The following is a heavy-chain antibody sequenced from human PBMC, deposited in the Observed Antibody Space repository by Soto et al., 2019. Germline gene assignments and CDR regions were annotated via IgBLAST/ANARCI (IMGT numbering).Heavy chain of an antibody. D-gene: IGHD2-21*02. Sequence: GGSLRLSCAASGFTFSSYSMNWVRQAPGKGLEWVSYISSSSSTIYYADSVKGRFTISRDNAKNSLYLQMNSLRDEDTAVYYCATLAYCGGDCPNYYYYGMDVWGQGTTVTSP. CDR1: GFTFSSYS. V-gene: IGHV3-48*02. CDR3: ATLAYCGGDCPNYYYYGMDV. CDR2: ISSSSSTI. J-gene: IGHJ6*02.